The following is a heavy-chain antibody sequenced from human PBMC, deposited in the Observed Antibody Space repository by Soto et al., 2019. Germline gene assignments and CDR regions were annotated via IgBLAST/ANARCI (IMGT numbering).Heavy chain of an antibody. CDR2: THPGHSET. CDR1: GNPFTNYW. V-gene: IGHV5-51*01. D-gene: IGHD2-2*01. Sequence: XESLKIPWQCSGNPFTNYWIGLVRQGPGRGLEWMGITHPGHSETKYSPSFEGQVTISADRSTRTAYLHWSSLKASDAATYYCARNSSTSVRAPMNYWGQGTLVTVSS. CDR3: ARNSSTSVRAPMNY. J-gene: IGHJ4*02.